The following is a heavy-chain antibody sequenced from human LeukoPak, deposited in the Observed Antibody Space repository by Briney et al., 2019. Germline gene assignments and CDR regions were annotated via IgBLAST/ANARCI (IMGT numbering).Heavy chain of an antibody. V-gene: IGHV1-69*05. CDR3: SRFPATTGD. Sequence: SVRLSCKVSGGTFSIYANRWVRQAPGQGLKWMRAIIPSIGTAKYAQKLQDRGTITTDKSTSTAYMERSSLRSEDTAGYYCSRFPATTGDWGQGTLVTVSS. J-gene: IGHJ4*02. CDR2: IIPSIGTA. CDR1: GGTFSIYA. D-gene: IGHD7-27*01.